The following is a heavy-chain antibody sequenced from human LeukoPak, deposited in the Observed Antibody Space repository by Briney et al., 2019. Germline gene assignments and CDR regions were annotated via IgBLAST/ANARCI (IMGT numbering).Heavy chain of an antibody. CDR1: GFTFSAYS. J-gene: IGHJ4*02. D-gene: IGHD1-26*01. Sequence: PGGSLRLSCAASGFTFSAYSMNWVRQAPGKGLEWVSYITTSSTTIYYADSVKGRFTISRDSAKNSLYLEMNSLRDEDTAVYYCARGSVGSTKRYYFDYWGQGILVTVSS. CDR2: ITTSSTTI. CDR3: ARGSVGSTKRYYFDY. V-gene: IGHV3-48*02.